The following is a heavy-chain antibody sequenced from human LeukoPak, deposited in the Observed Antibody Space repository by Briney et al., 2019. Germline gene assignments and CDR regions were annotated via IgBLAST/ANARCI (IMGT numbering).Heavy chain of an antibody. D-gene: IGHD6-19*01. CDR2: INTNTGNP. J-gene: IGHJ4*02. Sequence: GASVKVSCKASGYTFTSYAMNWVRQAPGQGLEWMGWINTNTGNPTYAQGFTGRFVFSLDISVSTAYLQISSLKAEDTAVYYCARDLTKQWLASGDYWGQGTLVTVSS. CDR1: GYTFTSYA. CDR3: ARDLTKQWLASGDY. V-gene: IGHV7-4-1*02.